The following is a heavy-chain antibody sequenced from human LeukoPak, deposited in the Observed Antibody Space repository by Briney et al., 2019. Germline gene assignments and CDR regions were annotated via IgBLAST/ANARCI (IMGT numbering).Heavy chain of an antibody. CDR1: GFIFSSYP. D-gene: IGHD2-2*01. Sequence: GGSLRLFCGASGFIFSSYPMSWLRQARGKGLEGVRAIRGSDGSPYYADSVKGRFTISRDNSKNTLYLQMNSLRAEDTAVYYCAKLGRYQLPLDDYWGQGTLVTVSS. CDR2: IRGSDGSP. J-gene: IGHJ4*02. V-gene: IGHV3-23*01. CDR3: AKLGRYQLPLDDY.